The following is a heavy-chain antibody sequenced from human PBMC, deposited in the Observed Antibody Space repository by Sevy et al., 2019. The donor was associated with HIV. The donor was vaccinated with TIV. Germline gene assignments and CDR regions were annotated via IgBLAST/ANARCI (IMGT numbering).Heavy chain of an antibody. J-gene: IGHJ4*02. D-gene: IGHD4-17*01. CDR3: AKGAVTRVYSHIDY. V-gene: IGHV3-30*18. CDR2: ISYDGSNK. Sequence: GGYLRLSCAASGFTFSSYGMHWVRQAPGKGLEWVAVISYDGSNKYYADSVKGRFTISRDNSKNTLYLQMNSLRAEDTAVYYCAKGAVTRVYSHIDYWGQGTLVTVSS. CDR1: GFTFSSYG.